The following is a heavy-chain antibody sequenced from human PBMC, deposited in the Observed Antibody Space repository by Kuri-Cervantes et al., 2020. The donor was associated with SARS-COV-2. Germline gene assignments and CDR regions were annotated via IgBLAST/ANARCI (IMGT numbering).Heavy chain of an antibody. CDR3: ARFLAGNFDY. CDR1: GGSISSSSYY. CDR2: IYYSGST. Sequence: SETLSLTCTVSGGSISSSSYYWGWIRQPPGKGLEWIGSIYYSGSTYYNPSLKSRVTISVDTSKNRFSLKLSSVTAADTAVYYCARFLAGNFDYWGQGTLVTVSS. V-gene: IGHV4-39*01. J-gene: IGHJ4*02. D-gene: IGHD3-3*01.